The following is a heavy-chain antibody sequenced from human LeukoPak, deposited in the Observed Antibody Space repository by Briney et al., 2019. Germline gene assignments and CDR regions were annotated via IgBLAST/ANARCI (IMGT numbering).Heavy chain of an antibody. CDR3: ARVVLRFLEWLPIPGGEYYFDY. Sequence: ASVKVSCKASGYTFTSYGISWVRQAPGQGLEWMGWISAYNGNTNYAQKLQGRVTMTTDTSTSTAYMELRSLRSDDTAVYYCARVVLRFLEWLPIPGGEYYFDYWGQGTLVTVSS. J-gene: IGHJ4*02. V-gene: IGHV1-18*01. D-gene: IGHD3-3*01. CDR2: ISAYNGNT. CDR1: GYTFTSYG.